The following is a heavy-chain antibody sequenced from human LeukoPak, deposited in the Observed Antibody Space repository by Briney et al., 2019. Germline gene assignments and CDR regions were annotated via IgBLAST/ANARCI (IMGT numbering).Heavy chain of an antibody. CDR1: GFTFSSYE. V-gene: IGHV3-48*03. J-gene: IGHJ4*02. D-gene: IGHD3-9*01. CDR2: ISSSGSNI. CDR3: ARDHSDIFTGRLDY. Sequence: PGGSLRLSCAASGFTFSSYEMNWVRQAPGKGLEWVAYISSSGSNIYYADSVKGRFTISRDKAKNTLYMQMNSLRAEDTAVYYCARDHSDIFTGRLDYWGQGTLVTVSS.